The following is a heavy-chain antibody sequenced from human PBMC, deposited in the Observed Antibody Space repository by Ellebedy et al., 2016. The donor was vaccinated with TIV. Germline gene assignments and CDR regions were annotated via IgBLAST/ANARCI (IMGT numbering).Heavy chain of an antibody. CDR3: ARARSSGWLHTPDY. Sequence: AASVKVSCKASGYTFTSYFMHWVRQAPGQGLEWMGIINPSVGSTTYAQKLQGRATMTRDTSTSTVYMELSSLRSEDTAVYYCARARSSGWLHTPDYWGQGTLVTVSS. V-gene: IGHV1-46*04. CDR1: GYTFTSYF. D-gene: IGHD6-19*01. CDR2: INPSVGST. J-gene: IGHJ4*02.